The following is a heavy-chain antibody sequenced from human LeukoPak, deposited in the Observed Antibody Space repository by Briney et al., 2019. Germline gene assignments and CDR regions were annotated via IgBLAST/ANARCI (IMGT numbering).Heavy chain of an antibody. D-gene: IGHD2-2*01. CDR2: ISSSGTTT. CDR1: GFIFSSYS. CDR3: AKAHCSSTSCSRADN. Sequence: GGSLRLSCSASGFIFSSYSMNWVRQAPGKGLEWISYISSSGTTTYYADSVKGRVTISRVQSTNTVYLQMNSLRADDTAVYYCAKAHCSSTSCSRADNWGQGTLVTVSS. J-gene: IGHJ4*02. V-gene: IGHV3-48*01.